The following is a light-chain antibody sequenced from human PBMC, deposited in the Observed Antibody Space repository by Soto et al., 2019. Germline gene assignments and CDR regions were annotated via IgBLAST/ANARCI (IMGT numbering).Light chain of an antibody. CDR2: AGS. J-gene: IGKJ1*01. CDR3: QQFRNWPWT. CDR1: QSISSSY. V-gene: IGKV3-20*01. Sequence: EIDLTPSPGTLSLSPGERASLSCRASQSISSSYLAWYQQKPGQAPRLLIYAGSTRATGIPARISGSGSGTEFTLTISSLQSEDFAVYYCQQFRNWPWTFGQGTKVDIK.